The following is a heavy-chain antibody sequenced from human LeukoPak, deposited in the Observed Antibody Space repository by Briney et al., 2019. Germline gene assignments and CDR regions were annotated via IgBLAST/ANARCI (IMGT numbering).Heavy chain of an antibody. D-gene: IGHD6-13*01. CDR1: GFTFDDYA. V-gene: IGHV3-9*01. Sequence: SLRLSCAASGFTFDDYAMHWVRQAPGKGLEWVSGISWNSGSIGYADSVKGRFTISRDNAKNSLYLQMNSLRAEDTALYYCAKDIRSIAAASFDYWAREPWSPSPQ. CDR3: AKDIRSIAAASFDY. J-gene: IGHJ4*02. CDR2: ISWNSGSI.